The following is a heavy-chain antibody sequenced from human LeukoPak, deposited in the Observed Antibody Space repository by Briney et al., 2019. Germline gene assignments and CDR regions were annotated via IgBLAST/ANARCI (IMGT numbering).Heavy chain of an antibody. J-gene: IGHJ6*03. Sequence: SETLSLTCAVSGASISSHYWSWIRQPPGKGLEWIGYTSGSISDNPSLKSRVAVSVDPSQNQVSLSLTSVTAADTAVYYCARVLAIFGLDTTDFYMDLWGKGTTVTVSS. CDR1: GASISSHY. CDR2: TSGSI. V-gene: IGHV4-59*11. CDR3: ARVLAIFGLDTTDFYMDL. D-gene: IGHD3/OR15-3a*01.